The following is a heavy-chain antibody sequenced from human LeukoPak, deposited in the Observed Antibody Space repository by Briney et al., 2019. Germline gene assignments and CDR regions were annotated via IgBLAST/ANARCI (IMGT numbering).Heavy chain of an antibody. J-gene: IGHJ2*01. Sequence: SATLSLTCTVSGRSISSSSYYWGWIRQPPGKGLEWIGSIYYSGSYYSNPSLKSRVPISVDTSKNQFSLQLRSVTPADTSVYYCARQGYRGYRYGLCYFDLWGRDTLVTVSS. D-gene: IGHD5-18*01. CDR1: GRSISSSSYY. CDR2: IYYSGSY. V-gene: IGHV4-39*01. CDR3: ARQGYRGYRYGLCYFDL.